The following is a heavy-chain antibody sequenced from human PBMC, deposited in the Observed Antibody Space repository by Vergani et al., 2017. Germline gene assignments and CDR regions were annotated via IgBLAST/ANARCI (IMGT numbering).Heavy chain of an antibody. CDR1: GFTFSSYW. CDR2: IKQDGSEK. Sequence: EVQLVESGGGLVQPGGSLRLSCAASGFTFSSYWMSWVRQAPGKGLEWVANIKQDGSEKYYVDSVKGRLTISRDNAKNSLYLQMNSLRAEDTAVYYCARFCSSTSCPSRAFDIWGQGTMVTVSS. V-gene: IGHV3-7*03. J-gene: IGHJ3*02. CDR3: ARFCSSTSCPSRAFDI. D-gene: IGHD2-2*01.